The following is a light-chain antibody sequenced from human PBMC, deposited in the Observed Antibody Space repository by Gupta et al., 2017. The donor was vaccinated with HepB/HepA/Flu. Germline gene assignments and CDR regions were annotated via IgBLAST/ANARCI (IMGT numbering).Light chain of an antibody. J-gene: IGKJ1*01. Sequence: EIVLTQSPGTLSLSPGERATLSCRASQSVSSSYLAWYQQKAGQAPRLLIYGASSRATGIPAWFSGSGSATDFTLTIIIREPEDFAVYYCHQDGSSTGTFGQGTKVEIK. CDR3: HQDGSSTGT. CDR1: QSVSSSY. CDR2: GAS. V-gene: IGKV3-20*01.